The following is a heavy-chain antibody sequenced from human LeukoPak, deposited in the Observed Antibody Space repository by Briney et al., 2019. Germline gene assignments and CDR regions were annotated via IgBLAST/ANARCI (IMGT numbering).Heavy chain of an antibody. Sequence: SETLSLTCTVSGDSISSSSSSFYWGWIRQPPGKGLEWIGSISYSGSAYYTPSLKSRVTISVDTSKNQFSLMLGSVTAAGTAVYYCARGRNDYGDLRFLGYFDYWGQGTLVTVSS. D-gene: IGHD4-17*01. CDR1: GDSISSSSSSFY. CDR3: ARGRNDYGDLRFLGYFDY. J-gene: IGHJ4*02. CDR2: ISYSGSA. V-gene: IGHV4-39*01.